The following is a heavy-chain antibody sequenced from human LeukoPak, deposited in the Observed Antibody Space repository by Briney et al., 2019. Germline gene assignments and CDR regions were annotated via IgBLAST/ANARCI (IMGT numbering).Heavy chain of an antibody. CDR3: ARDGTYYDILTGYTPHDY. V-gene: IGHV1-46*01. Sequence: ASVKASCKASGYTFTSYYIHWMRQAPGQGLEWMGIINPSGGSTTYAQKFQGRVTMTRDTSTSTVYMELSSLRSEDTAVYYCARDGTYYDILTGYTPHDYWGQGTLVTVSS. D-gene: IGHD3-9*01. CDR2: INPSGGST. J-gene: IGHJ4*02. CDR1: GYTFTSYY.